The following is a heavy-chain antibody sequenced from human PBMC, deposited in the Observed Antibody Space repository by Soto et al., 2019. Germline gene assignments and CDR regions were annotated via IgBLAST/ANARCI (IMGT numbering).Heavy chain of an antibody. Sequence: SETLSLTCTVSGGSISSAGYDGSWIRQHPGKGLEWIGYIYYSGSSYYNPSLKSRVTISVDTSKNQFSLNLSFVTAADTAVYYCATLGTPATGLYYFDFWGQGTLVTVSS. CDR3: ATLGTPATGLYYFDF. J-gene: IGHJ4*02. D-gene: IGHD2-15*01. V-gene: IGHV4-30-4*08. CDR1: GGSISSAGYD. CDR2: IYYSGSS.